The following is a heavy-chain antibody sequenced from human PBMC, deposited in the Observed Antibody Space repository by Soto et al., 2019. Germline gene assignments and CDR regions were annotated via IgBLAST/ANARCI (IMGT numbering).Heavy chain of an antibody. Sequence: SETLSLTCTVSGGSISSGGNYWSWICQHPGKGLEWIGYIYYSGSTYYNPSLKRRVTISVDTSKNQFSLKMSSVTAADTAVYYCARVGSDYTPYYYGMDVWGQGTTVTVSS. J-gene: IGHJ6*02. D-gene: IGHD4-4*01. CDR1: GGSISSGGNY. V-gene: IGHV4-31*03. CDR3: ARVGSDYTPYYYGMDV. CDR2: IYYSGST.